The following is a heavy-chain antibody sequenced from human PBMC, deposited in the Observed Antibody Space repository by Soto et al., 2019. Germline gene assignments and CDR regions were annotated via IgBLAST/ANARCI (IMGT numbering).Heavy chain of an antibody. Sequence: GGSLRLSCAASGFTFSSYAMSWVRQAPGKGLEWVSAISGSGGSTYYADSVKGRFTISRDNSKNTLYLQMNSLRAEDTAVYYCAKDRQMLGYCSGGSCYEVDAFDIWGQGTMVTVSS. V-gene: IGHV3-23*01. CDR2: ISGSGGST. CDR3: AKDRQMLGYCSGGSCYEVDAFDI. J-gene: IGHJ3*02. CDR1: GFTFSSYA. D-gene: IGHD2-15*01.